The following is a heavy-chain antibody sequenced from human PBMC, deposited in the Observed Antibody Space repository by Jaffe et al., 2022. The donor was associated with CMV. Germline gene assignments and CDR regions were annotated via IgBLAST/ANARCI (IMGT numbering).Heavy chain of an antibody. Sequence: QVQLVESGGAVVQPGRSLRLSCAASGFVFRKYGMHWVRQAPGKGLEWVAVIWPDGSNTNYADFVKGRFTISRDNSKNTLYLQMDSLRAEDTAVFHCASTTFIGQKEFDLWGQGTMVTVSP. CDR3: ASTTFIGQKEFDL. D-gene: IGHD2-15*01. V-gene: IGHV3-33*08. CDR2: IWPDGSNT. CDR1: GFVFRKYG. J-gene: IGHJ3*01.